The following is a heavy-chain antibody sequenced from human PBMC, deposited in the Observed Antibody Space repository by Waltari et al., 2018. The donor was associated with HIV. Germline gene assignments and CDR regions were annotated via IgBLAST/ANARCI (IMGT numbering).Heavy chain of an antibody. J-gene: IGHJ4*02. CDR2: ISSNGGST. CDR1: GFTFSSSA. V-gene: IGHV3-64D*06. CDR3: VKEARSGWYECDN. Sequence: EVQLVESGGGLVQPGGSLSLSCSASGFTFSSSAMHWVRQAPRKGLEYVSGISSNGGSTYYTDSVKGRFIISRDNSKNTLYLQMSSLRTEDTAVYYCVKEARSGWYECDNWGQGTLVTVSS. D-gene: IGHD6-19*01.